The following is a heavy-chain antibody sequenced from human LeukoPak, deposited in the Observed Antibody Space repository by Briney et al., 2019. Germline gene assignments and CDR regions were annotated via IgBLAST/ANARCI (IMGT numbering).Heavy chain of an antibody. J-gene: IGHJ6*03. CDR1: GGSFSGYY. CDR3: ARRYGYSYYYYMDV. CDR2: INHSGST. Sequence: PSETLSFTCAVYGGSFSGYYWSWIRQPPGKGLEWIGEINHSGSTNYNPSLKSRVTISVDTSKNQFSLKLSSVTAADTAVYYCARRYGYSYYYYMDVWGKGTTVTISS. V-gene: IGHV4-34*01. D-gene: IGHD3-9*01.